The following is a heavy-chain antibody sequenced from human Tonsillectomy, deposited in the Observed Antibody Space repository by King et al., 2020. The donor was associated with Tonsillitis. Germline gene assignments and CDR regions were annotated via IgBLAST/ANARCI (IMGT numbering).Heavy chain of an antibody. Sequence: VQLQESGPGLVKPSETLSLTCTVSGGSISSFYWSWIRQPAGKGLEWIGRVSSSGSTNYKPSLKSRVTMSVDTSKNQFSLKLSSVTAADTAVYYCARYCGGDCYPHAFDICGPRTMVTVSS. CDR3: ARYCGGDCYPHAFDI. J-gene: IGHJ3*02. CDR2: VSSSGST. CDR1: GGSISSFY. D-gene: IGHD2-21*02. V-gene: IGHV4-4*07.